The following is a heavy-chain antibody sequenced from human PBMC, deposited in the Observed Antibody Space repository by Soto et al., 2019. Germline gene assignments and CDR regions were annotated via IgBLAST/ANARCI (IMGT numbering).Heavy chain of an antibody. CDR1: GFSFTGYY. Sequence: ASVKVSCKASGFSFTGYYIHWLRQAPGQGLEWMGWINAHSGGTEYAQKFQGRVALTRDTSIATAYLTLTSLTSDDTALYYCAKDLTRQLAYWLDPWGQGTQVTVSS. D-gene: IGHD6-6*01. CDR2: INAHSGGT. V-gene: IGHV1-2*02. CDR3: AKDLTRQLAYWLDP. J-gene: IGHJ5*02.